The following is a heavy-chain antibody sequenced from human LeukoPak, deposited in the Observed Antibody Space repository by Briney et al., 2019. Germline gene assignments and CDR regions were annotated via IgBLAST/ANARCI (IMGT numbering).Heavy chain of an antibody. Sequence: SETLSLTCTVSGGSISSYYWSWLRQPPGKGLECIGYIYYSGTTNYNPSLKSRVTISVDTSKNQFSLKLSSVTAADTAVYYCARGRGYFDYWGQGTLVTVSS. J-gene: IGHJ4*03. CDR1: GGSISSYY. V-gene: IGHV4-59*01. CDR3: ARGRGYFDY. CDR2: IYYSGTT.